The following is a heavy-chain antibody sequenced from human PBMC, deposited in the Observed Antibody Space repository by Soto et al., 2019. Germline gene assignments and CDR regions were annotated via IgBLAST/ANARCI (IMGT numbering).Heavy chain of an antibody. J-gene: IGHJ4*02. V-gene: IGHV4-31*03. CDR3: ARPFGVAAAGPSDY. CDR1: GGSISSGGYY. CDR2: IYYSGST. Sequence: QVQLQESGPGLVKPSQTLSLTCTVSGGSISSGGYYWSWIRQHPGKGLEWIGYIYYSGSTYYNPSLKSRVTTSVDTSKNQFSLKPSAVSAADTAAYYCARPFGVAAAGPSDYWGQGTLVTVSS. D-gene: IGHD6-13*01.